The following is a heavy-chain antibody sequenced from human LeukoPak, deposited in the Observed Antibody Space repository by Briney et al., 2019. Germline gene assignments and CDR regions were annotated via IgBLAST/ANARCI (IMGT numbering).Heavy chain of an antibody. J-gene: IGHJ5*02. CDR2: INTNTGNP. Sequence: GASVKVSCKASGYTFTNYAMNWVRQAPGQGLEWMGWINTNTGNPTHAQGFTGRFVFSLDTSVSTAYLQISSLKAEDTAVYYCARDPSPIAAPGDAFDPWGQGTLVTVSS. CDR1: GYTFTNYA. D-gene: IGHD6-13*01. CDR3: ARDPSPIAAPGDAFDP. V-gene: IGHV7-4-1*02.